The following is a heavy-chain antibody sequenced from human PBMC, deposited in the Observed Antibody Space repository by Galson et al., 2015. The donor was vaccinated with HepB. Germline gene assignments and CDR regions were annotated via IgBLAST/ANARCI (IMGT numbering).Heavy chain of an antibody. J-gene: IGHJ4*02. CDR1: GFTFNDYS. CDR3: AKAQWHYGSGRLFLDY. D-gene: IGHD3-10*01. Sequence: SLRLSCAASGFTFNDYSMNWVRQAPGEGLEWISYIDSSSGSIYYADSVKGRFTISRDNAKNSLYLQMNSPRVEDTAVYYCAKAQWHYGSGRLFLDYWGRGTLVTVSS. CDR2: IDSSSGSI. V-gene: IGHV3-48*01.